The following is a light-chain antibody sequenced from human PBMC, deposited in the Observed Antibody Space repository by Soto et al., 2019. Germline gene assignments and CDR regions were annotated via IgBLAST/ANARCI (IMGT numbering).Light chain of an antibody. CDR1: QSISSW. CDR2: DAS. V-gene: IGKV1-5*01. J-gene: IGKJ1*01. Sequence: DIQLTQSRSFLSASIGDRVTITCRASQSISSWLAWYQQKPGKAPKLLIYDASSLESGVPSRFSGSGSGTEFTLTISSLRPDDFATYYCQQYNSYWTFGQGTKVDIK. CDR3: QQYNSYWT.